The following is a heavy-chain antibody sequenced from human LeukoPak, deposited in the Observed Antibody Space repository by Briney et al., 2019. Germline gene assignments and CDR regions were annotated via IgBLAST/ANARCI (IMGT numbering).Heavy chain of an antibody. D-gene: IGHD4-23*01. CDR3: ARDSPDYGGKGFDY. V-gene: IGHV3-7*03. Sequence: GGSLRLSCAASGFTFSNYWMSWVRQAPGKGLEWVANIKQDGSEKCYVDSVKGRFTISRDNAKNSLYLQMNSLRAEDTAIYYCARDSPDYGGKGFDYWGQGTLVTVSS. CDR2: IKQDGSEK. J-gene: IGHJ4*02. CDR1: GFTFSNYW.